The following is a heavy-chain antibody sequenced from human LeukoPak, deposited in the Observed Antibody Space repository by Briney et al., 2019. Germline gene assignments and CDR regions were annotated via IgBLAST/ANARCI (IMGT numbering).Heavy chain of an antibody. J-gene: IGHJ4*02. Sequence: TGGSLRLSCAASGFTFNNYGMSWVRQAPGKGLEWVSAISGSGGSTYYADSVKGRFTISRDNSKNTLYLQMNSLRAEDTAVYYCASYDSSGYSRSVPYWGQGTLVTVSS. CDR2: ISGSGGST. CDR1: GFTFNNYG. V-gene: IGHV3-23*01. CDR3: ASYDSSGYSRSVPY. D-gene: IGHD3-22*01.